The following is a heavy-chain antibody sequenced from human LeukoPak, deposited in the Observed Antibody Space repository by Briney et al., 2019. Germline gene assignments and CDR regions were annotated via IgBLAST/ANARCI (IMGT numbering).Heavy chain of an antibody. Sequence: GGSLTLSCAASGYPFSTYDMHWVRQAPGKGLEWVAVIWYDGTNEYYADSVKGRFTISRDNSKNMLYLQMNSLRAEDTAVYYCARGLYCTSTSCYFGGGNYYYYMDVWGKGTTVTVSS. CDR2: IWYDGTNE. CDR1: GYPFSTYD. CDR3: ARGLYCTSTSCYFGGGNYYYYMDV. V-gene: IGHV3-33*01. J-gene: IGHJ6*03. D-gene: IGHD2-2*01.